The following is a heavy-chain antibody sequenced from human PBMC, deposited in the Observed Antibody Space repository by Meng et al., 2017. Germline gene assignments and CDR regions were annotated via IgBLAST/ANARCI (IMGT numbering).Heavy chain of an antibody. CDR2: INHSGST. J-gene: IGHJ4*02. D-gene: IGHD2-21*02. Sequence: VPRRPSGYALLDPPGTLPLTCDVYGWAFMGYSWRWIRQPPGKGLEWIGDINHSGSTNYNPSLKSRVTISLDTSKNQFSLKLSSVTAADTAVYYCARVGKVVTAPLTYWGQGTLVTVSS. V-gene: IGHV4-34*01. CDR3: ARVGKVVTAPLTY. CDR1: GWAFMGYS.